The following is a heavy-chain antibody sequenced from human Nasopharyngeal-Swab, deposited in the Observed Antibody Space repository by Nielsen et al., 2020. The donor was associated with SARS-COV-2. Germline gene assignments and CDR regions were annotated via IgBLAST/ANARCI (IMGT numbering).Heavy chain of an antibody. V-gene: IGHV4-39*01. CDR2: IYYGGST. CDR1: GGPISSSTYN. J-gene: IGHJ4*02. CDR3: ATLSSSWHEYYFDY. Sequence: SETLSLTCTVSGGPISSSTYNWAWIRQPPGKGLEWIGIIYYGGSTYYTPSLKSRVTISVDTSKNQFSLKLSSVTASDTAVYYCATLSSSWHEYYFDYWGQGTLVTVSS. D-gene: IGHD6-13*01.